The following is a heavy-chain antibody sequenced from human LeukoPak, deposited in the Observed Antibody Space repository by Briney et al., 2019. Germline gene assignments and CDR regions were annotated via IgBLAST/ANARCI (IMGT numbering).Heavy chain of an antibody. D-gene: IGHD1-26*01. Sequence: SETLSLTCAVYGVSFSGYYWSWIRQPPGKGLEWIGEINHSGSTNYNPSLKSRVTISVDTSKNQFSLKLSSVTAADTAVYYCASPYIVGATNADDYWGQGTLVTVSS. V-gene: IGHV4-34*01. J-gene: IGHJ4*02. CDR3: ASPYIVGATNADDY. CDR2: INHSGST. CDR1: GVSFSGYY.